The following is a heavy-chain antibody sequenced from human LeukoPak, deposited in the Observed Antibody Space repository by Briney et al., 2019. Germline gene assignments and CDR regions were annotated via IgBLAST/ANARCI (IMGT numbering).Heavy chain of an antibody. V-gene: IGHV3-74*01. D-gene: IGHD2-15*01. CDR1: GFSFSSYW. J-gene: IGHJ3*02. CDR3: ARALVAGVTLNALDI. CDR2: IQYDGSTT. Sequence: GGSLRLSXAASGFSFSSYWMHWVRQAPGKGLVWVARIQYDGSTTNYADSVKGRFTISRDNAKKTLYVQMNSLRAEDTAVYYCARALVAGVTLNALDIWGQGTMVTVSS.